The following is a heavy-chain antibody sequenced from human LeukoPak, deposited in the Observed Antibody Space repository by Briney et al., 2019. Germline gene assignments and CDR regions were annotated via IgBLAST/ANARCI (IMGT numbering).Heavy chain of an antibody. Sequence: GGSLRLSCAASGFTFSSYGMHWVRQAPGKGLEWVAVIWYDGSNKYYADSVKGRFTISRDNSENTLFLQMNTLRAEDTAAYYCAKGDSSDPFEYWGQGTLVTVSS. CDR1: GFTFSSYG. CDR2: IWYDGSNK. J-gene: IGHJ4*02. CDR3: AKGDSSDPFEY. D-gene: IGHD6-19*01. V-gene: IGHV3-33*06.